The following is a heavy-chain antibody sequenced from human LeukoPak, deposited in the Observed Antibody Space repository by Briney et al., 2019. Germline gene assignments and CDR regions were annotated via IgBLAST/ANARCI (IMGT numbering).Heavy chain of an antibody. J-gene: IGHJ5*02. V-gene: IGHV4-4*02. CDR1: GGSISSAHW. D-gene: IGHD2-2*01. CDR3: ARVHKYCSGISCYRFDP. CDR2: VDHSGST. Sequence: PSETLSPTCAVSGGSISSAHWWSWVRQPPVKGLEWIGEVDHSGSTKYNPALKSRVTISVDKSKNQFSLRLSSVTAADTAVYYCARVHKYCSGISCYRFDPWGQGTLVTVSS.